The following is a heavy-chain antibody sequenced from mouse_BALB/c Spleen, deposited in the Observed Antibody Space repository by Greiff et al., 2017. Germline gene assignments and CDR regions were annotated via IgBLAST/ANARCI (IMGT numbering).Heavy chain of an antibody. CDR1: GYSITSDYA. Sequence: DVQLQESGPGLVKPSQSLSLTCTVTGYSITSDYAWNWIRQFPGNKLEWMGYISYSGSTSYNPSLKSRISITRDTSKNQFFLQLNSVTTEDTATYYCAIYYDYDGYYAMDYWGQGTSVTVSS. CDR2: ISYSGST. D-gene: IGHD2-4*01. V-gene: IGHV3-2*02. J-gene: IGHJ4*01. CDR3: AIYYDYDGYYAMDY.